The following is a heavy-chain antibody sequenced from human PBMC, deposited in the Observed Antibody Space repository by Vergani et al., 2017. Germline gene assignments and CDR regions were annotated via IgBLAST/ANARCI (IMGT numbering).Heavy chain of an antibody. J-gene: IGHJ4*02. D-gene: IGHD3-10*01. Sequence: EVQLVESGGGLVQPGGSLRLSCAASGFTFSSYSMNGVRQAPGKGLERVSYISSSSSTIYYADSVKGRFTISRDNAKNSLYLQMNSLRDEDTAVYYCARTFRGVTRPPHYWGQGTLVTVSS. CDR3: ARTFRGVTRPPHY. CDR1: GFTFSSYS. CDR2: ISSSSSTI. V-gene: IGHV3-48*02.